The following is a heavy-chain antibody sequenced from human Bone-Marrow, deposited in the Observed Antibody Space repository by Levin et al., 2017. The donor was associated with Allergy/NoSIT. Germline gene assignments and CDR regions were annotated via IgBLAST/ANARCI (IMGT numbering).Heavy chain of an antibody. D-gene: IGHD3-10*01. CDR2: IYHSGNS. J-gene: IGHJ3*02. Sequence: PSETLSLTCTVSGDSMNEDYWSWIRQTPGKGLEWFGNIYHSGNSQYNPSLKSRVTMSVETSKNLFSLKLTSVTVADTAVYFCARRMVSGYHAFDIWGQGTMVFVSS. CDR3: ARRMVSGYHAFDI. CDR1: GDSMNEDY. V-gene: IGHV4-59*08.